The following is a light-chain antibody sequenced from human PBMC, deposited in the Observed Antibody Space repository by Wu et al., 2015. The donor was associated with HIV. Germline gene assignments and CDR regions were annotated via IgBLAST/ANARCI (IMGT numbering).Light chain of an antibody. CDR3: QQYDNWPPLT. CDR1: QSVSSSY. V-gene: IGKV3-15*01. J-gene: IGKJ4*01. Sequence: EIVLTQSPGTLSLSPGERATLSCRASQSVSSSYLAWYQQKPGQAPRLLIYGASSRATGIPARFSGSGSGTEFTLTILSMQSEDFAVYYCQQYDNWPPLTFVGGT. CDR2: GAS.